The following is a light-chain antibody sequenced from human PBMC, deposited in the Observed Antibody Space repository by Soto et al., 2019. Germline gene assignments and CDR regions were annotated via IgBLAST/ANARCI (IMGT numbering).Light chain of an antibody. CDR2: DAS. V-gene: IGKV3-11*01. CDR3: HQRSNWPPVVP. CDR1: QSVSSY. J-gene: IGKJ4*02. Sequence: EIVLTQSPATLSLSPGERATLSCRASQSVSSYLAWYQQKPGQAPRLLIYDASNRATRIPSRFSGSGSGTYFNLTIGSVKPDTFGVYYYHQRSNWPPVVPFGVEIKVEI.